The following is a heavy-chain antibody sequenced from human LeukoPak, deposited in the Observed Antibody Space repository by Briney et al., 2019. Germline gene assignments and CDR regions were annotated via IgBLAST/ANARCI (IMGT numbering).Heavy chain of an antibody. CDR3: ARVRFLWLAAAGTLGGYYFDY. V-gene: IGHV1-69*13. Sequence: SVKVSCKASGGTFSSYAISWVRQAPGQGLEWMGGIIPIFGTANYAQKFQGRVTITADESTSTAYMELSSLRSEDTAVYYCARVRFLWLAAAGTLGGYYFDYWGQGTLVTVSS. D-gene: IGHD6-13*01. CDR2: IIPIFGTA. J-gene: IGHJ4*02. CDR1: GGTFSSYA.